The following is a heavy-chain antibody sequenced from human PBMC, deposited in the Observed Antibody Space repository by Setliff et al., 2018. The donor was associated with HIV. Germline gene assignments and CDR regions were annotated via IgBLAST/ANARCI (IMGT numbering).Heavy chain of an antibody. D-gene: IGHD1-1*01. CDR1: GGTFSSYA. CDR3: ARNPQPTGTPDYYYYYYMDV. V-gene: IGHV1-69*06. J-gene: IGHJ6*03. Sequence: SVKVSCKASGGTFSSYAISWVRQAPGQGLEWMGRIIPIFGTANYAQKFQGRVTITAGKSTSTAYMELSSLRSEDTAVYYCARNPQPTGTPDYYYYYYMDVWGKGTTVTVSS. CDR2: IIPIFGTA.